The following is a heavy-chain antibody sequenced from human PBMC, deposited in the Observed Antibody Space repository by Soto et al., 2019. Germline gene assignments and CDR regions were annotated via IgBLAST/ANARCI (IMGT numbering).Heavy chain of an antibody. CDR2: MHYTGFS. CDR1: GDSVTGHY. CDR3: ARPRKWLAGAFDI. Sequence: SETLSLTCSFSGDSVTGHYLTWIRQSPEKGLEWIGYMHYTGFSHYNPSLKSRLTISVDRSKNHFTLQLTSVTVADTAVYYCARPRKWLAGAFDIWGQGTVVTVSS. V-gene: IGHV4-59*02. J-gene: IGHJ3*02. D-gene: IGHD6-19*01.